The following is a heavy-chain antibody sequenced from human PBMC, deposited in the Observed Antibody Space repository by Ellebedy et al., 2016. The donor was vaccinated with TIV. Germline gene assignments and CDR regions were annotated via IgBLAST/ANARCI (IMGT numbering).Heavy chain of an antibody. CDR1: GFTFSDHY. CDR3: VKRGGDALVPNS. D-gene: IGHD3-16*01. Sequence: PGGSLRLSCAASGFTFSDHYMDWVRQAPGKGLEWVGFIRSKDYGGTTKYAASVEGRFSISRDDSRNSVFLQMNSLKIEDTAMYYCVKRGGDALVPNSWGQGTLVTVSS. V-gene: IGHV3-72*01. J-gene: IGHJ4*02. CDR2: IRSKDYGGTT.